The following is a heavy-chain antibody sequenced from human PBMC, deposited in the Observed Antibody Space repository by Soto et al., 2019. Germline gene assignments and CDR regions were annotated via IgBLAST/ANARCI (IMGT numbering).Heavy chain of an antibody. CDR3: AKSHELYDILTGPNDSFDY. J-gene: IGHJ4*02. CDR1: GFTFSSYA. D-gene: IGHD3-9*01. CDR2: ISGGGGST. V-gene: IGHV3-23*01. Sequence: EVQLLESGGGLVQPGGSLRLSCAASGFTFSSYAMSWVRQAPGKGLEWVSAISGGGGSTYYADSVKGRFTISRDNSKNTLYLQLNSLRAEDTAVYYCAKSHELYDILTGPNDSFDYCGQGTLVTVSS.